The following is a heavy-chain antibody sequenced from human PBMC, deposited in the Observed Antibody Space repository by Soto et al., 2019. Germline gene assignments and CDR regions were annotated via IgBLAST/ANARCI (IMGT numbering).Heavy chain of an antibody. J-gene: IGHJ4*02. Sequence: EVQLVESGGGLVQPGGSPRLPCAASGFTFSSYWMSWVRQAPGKGLEWVANIKQDGGEKNYVDSVKGRFTISRDNAKKSLYLQMNSLRAEDTAVYYCGTDFRDWDSGSYSYDYWGQGTLVTVSS. V-gene: IGHV3-7*04. CDR2: IKQDGGEK. CDR3: GTDFRDWDSGSYSYDY. CDR1: GFTFSSYW. D-gene: IGHD1-26*01.